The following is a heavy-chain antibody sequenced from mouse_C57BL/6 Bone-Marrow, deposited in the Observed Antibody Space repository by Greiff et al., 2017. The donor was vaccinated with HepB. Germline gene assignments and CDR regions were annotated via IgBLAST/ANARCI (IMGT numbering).Heavy chain of an antibody. J-gene: IGHJ4*01. D-gene: IGHD1-1*01. Sequence: ESGPGLVKPSQSLSLTCSVTGYSITSGYYWNWIRQFPGNKLEWMGYISYDGSNNYNPSLKNRISITRDTSKNQFFLKLNSVTTEDTATYYCARADYGSPMDYWGQGTSVTVSS. CDR2: ISYDGSN. CDR1: GYSITSGYY. V-gene: IGHV3-6*01. CDR3: ARADYGSPMDY.